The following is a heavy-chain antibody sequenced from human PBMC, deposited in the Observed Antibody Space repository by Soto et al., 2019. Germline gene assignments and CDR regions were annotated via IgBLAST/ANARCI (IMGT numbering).Heavy chain of an antibody. CDR2: IYYSGST. Sequence: PSETLSLTCTISGGSISSYYWSWIRQPPGKGLEWIGYIYYSGSTNYNPSLKSRVTISVDTSKNQFSLKLSSVTAADTAVYYCARGPGYSYGYYYYYYGMDVWGQGTTVTVSS. J-gene: IGHJ6*02. V-gene: IGHV4-59*01. D-gene: IGHD5-18*01. CDR3: ARGPGYSYGYYYYYYGMDV. CDR1: GGSISSYY.